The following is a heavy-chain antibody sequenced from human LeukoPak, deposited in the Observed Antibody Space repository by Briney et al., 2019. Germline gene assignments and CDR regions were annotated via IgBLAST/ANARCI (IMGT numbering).Heavy chain of an antibody. CDR2: AYYKSKGNK. J-gene: IGHJ3*02. CDR3: ARGIKSAFDI. D-gene: IGHD5-24*01. V-gene: IGHV6-1*01. CDR1: GDTVSSNSVA. Sequence: SQTLSLTCAVSGDTVSSNSVAWHWPRQAPSGGLECIGRAYYKSKGNKDYAISVKTRINIKTDTSMNQYSLQLNSGAPDDTAIYYCARGIKSAFDIWGQGTMVTVSS.